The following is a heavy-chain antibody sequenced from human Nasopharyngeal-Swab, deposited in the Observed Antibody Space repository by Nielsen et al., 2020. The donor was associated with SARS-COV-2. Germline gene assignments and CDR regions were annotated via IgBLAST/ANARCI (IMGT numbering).Heavy chain of an antibody. Sequence: GESLKISCAASGFTFSSYWMHWVRLAPGKGLVWVARIDGDGSITNYADSVEGRLGISRDNAKNTVYLQMNSLRDEDTAGEEGGRERKRGERKKKGKKKISLDFWGRGTTVTVSS. CDR1: GFTFSSYW. V-gene: IGHV3-74*01. D-gene: IGHD3-16*01. CDR3: GRERKRGERKKKGKKKISLDF. CDR2: IDGDGSIT. J-gene: IGHJ6*02.